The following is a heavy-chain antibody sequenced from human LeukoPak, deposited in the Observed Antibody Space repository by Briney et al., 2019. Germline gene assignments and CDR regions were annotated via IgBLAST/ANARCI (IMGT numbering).Heavy chain of an antibody. V-gene: IGHV3-20*04. J-gene: IGHJ4*02. CDR1: GFSFDDYG. D-gene: IGHD6-13*01. CDR2: INWDGGSA. Sequence: GGSLRLSCAASGFSFDDYGMSWVRHAPGKGLEWVSGINWDGGSAAYADSVKGRFTISRDNAKNSLYLQMNSLRTEDTAFYYCARDRLAATGLFDYWGQGILVTVSS. CDR3: ARDRLAATGLFDY.